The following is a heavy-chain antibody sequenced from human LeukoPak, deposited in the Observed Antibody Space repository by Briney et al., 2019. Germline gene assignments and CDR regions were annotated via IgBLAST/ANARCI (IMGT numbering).Heavy chain of an antibody. CDR3: ARASNYVPYDY. CDR1: GGPIGSYY. D-gene: IGHD4-11*01. V-gene: IGHV4-59*01. Sequence: SETLSLTCAVSGGPIGSYYWSWIRQPPGKGLEWIGYIYYSGSTNYNPSLKSRVTISVDTSKNQFSLKLSSVTAADTAVYYCARASNYVPYDYWGQGTLVTVSS. J-gene: IGHJ4*02. CDR2: IYYSGST.